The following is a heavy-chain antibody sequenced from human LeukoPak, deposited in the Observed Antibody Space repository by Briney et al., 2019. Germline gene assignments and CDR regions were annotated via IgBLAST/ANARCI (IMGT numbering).Heavy chain of an antibody. Sequence: ASVTVSCKVSGYTLTELSMHWVRQAPGKGLEWMGGFDPEDGETIYAQKFQGRVTMTEDTSTDTAYMELSSLRSEDTAVYYCATGYSGSSFIDYWGQGTLVTVSS. CDR3: ATGYSGSSFIDY. V-gene: IGHV1-24*01. J-gene: IGHJ4*02. CDR1: GYTLTELS. D-gene: IGHD1-26*01. CDR2: FDPEDGET.